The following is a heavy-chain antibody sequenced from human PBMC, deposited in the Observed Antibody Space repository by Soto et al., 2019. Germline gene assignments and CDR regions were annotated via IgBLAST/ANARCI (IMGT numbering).Heavy chain of an antibody. Sequence: GSLRLSCAASGFPFSSYGMHWVRQAPGKGLEWVAVISYDGSNKYYADSVKGRFTISRDNSKNTLYLQMNSLRAEDTAVYYCAKGDHDFWSGYPPQFDYWGQGTLVTVSS. D-gene: IGHD3-3*01. CDR3: AKGDHDFWSGYPPQFDY. CDR1: GFPFSSYG. J-gene: IGHJ4*02. V-gene: IGHV3-30*18. CDR2: ISYDGSNK.